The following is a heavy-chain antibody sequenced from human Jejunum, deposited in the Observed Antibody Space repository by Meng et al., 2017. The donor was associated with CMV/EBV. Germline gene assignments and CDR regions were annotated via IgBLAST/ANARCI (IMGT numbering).Heavy chain of an antibody. V-gene: IGHV3-7*01. Sequence: AGSGLNVSRYWMNWGRKAPGKGLEWVVNIKQDGSEKYYVDSVKGRFTVSRDNARNSVYLQLNSLTVEDTAVYYCARIGYTSSSLDYWGRGTLITVSS. D-gene: IGHD1-1*01. CDR2: IKQDGSEK. J-gene: IGHJ4*02. CDR3: ARIGYTSSSLDY. CDR1: GLNVSRYW.